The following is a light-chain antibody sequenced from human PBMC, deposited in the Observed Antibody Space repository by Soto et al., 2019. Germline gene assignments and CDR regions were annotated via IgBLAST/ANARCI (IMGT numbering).Light chain of an antibody. CDR3: GTWDTSLTAGE. CDR1: TSNIGYHH. J-gene: IGLJ2*01. Sequence: QSVLTQPPSVSAAPGQKVSISCSGSTSNIGYHHVCWFHQFPGTAPKLLIYDTDKRPSGIPDRFSASKSGTSATLDITGLQTGDEGDYYCGTWDTSLTAGEFGGGTKVTVL. V-gene: IGLV1-51*01. CDR2: DTD.